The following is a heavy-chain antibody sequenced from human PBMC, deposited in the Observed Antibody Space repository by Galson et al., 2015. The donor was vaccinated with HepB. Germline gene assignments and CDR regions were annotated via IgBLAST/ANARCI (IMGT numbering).Heavy chain of an antibody. D-gene: IGHD6-19*01. CDR2: TYYRSKWYN. J-gene: IGHJ6*03. V-gene: IGHV6-1*01. CDR3: ARSPGQEYSNGWYYYYYMDV. Sequence: CAISGDSVSSNSAAWNWIRQSPSRGLEWLGRTYYRSKWYNDYAVSVKSRITIPDTSKNQFSLQLNSVTPEDTAVYYCARSPGQEYSNGWYYYYYMDVWGKGTTVTVSS. CDR1: GDSVSSNSAA.